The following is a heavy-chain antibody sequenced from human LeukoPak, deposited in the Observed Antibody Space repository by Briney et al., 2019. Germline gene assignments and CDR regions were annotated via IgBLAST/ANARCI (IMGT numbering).Heavy chain of an antibody. J-gene: IGHJ6*03. CDR3: ARVELAPYYYYMDV. D-gene: IGHD1-7*01. CDR1: GFSISSYD. CDR2: ISSSGSTI. V-gene: IGHV3-48*03. Sequence: GGSLRLSCAASGFSISSYDMNWVRQAPGKGLEWVSYISSSGSTIYYADSVKGRFTISRDNAKNSLYLQMNSLRAEDTAVYYCARVELAPYYYYMDVWGKGTTVTVSS.